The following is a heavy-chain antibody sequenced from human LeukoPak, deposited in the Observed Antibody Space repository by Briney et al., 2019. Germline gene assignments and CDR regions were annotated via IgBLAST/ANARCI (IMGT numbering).Heavy chain of an antibody. D-gene: IGHD3-3*01. CDR2: IKPNSGGT. V-gene: IGHV1-2*06. CDR3: ECWLFGVDAGAYCFDL. J-gene: IGHJ4*02. Sequence: ASVKVSCKTSGYTFTGYYIHWVRQAPGEGLEWMGRIKPNSGGTNYAQKFQGRVTVTWDTSISTAYMELSRMRSDDTAIYYGECWLFGVDAGAYCFDLWGQGTLVTVSS. CDR1: GYTFTGYY.